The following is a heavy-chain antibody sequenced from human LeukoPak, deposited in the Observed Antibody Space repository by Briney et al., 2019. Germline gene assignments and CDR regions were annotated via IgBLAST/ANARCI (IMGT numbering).Heavy chain of an antibody. D-gene: IGHD6-13*01. V-gene: IGHV4-59*01. Sequence: SETPSLTCTVSGGSISSYYWSWIRQPPGKGLEWIGYIYYSGSTNYNPSLKSRVTISVDTSKNQFSLKLSSVTAADTAVYYCARTTEAHSWRTRYYDYYMGVWGKGTTVTVSS. J-gene: IGHJ6*03. CDR1: GGSISSYY. CDR3: ARTTEAHSWRTRYYDYYMGV. CDR2: IYYSGST.